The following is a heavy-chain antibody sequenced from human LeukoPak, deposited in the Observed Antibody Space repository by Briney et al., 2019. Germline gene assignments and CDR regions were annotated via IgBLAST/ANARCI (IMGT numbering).Heavy chain of an antibody. Sequence: SQTLSLTCTVSGGSISSGSYYWSWIRQPAGKGLEWIGRIYTSGSTNYNPSLKSRVTISVDTSENQFSLKLSSVTAADTAVYYCARADLGYCSSTSCYPFFGYWGQGTLVTVSS. D-gene: IGHD2-2*01. CDR3: ARADLGYCSSTSCYPFFGY. V-gene: IGHV4-61*02. CDR2: IYTSGST. J-gene: IGHJ4*02. CDR1: GGSISSGSYY.